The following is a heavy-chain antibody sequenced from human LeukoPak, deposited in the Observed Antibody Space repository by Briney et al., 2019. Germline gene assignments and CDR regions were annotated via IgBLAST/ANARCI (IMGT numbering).Heavy chain of an antibody. J-gene: IGHJ5*02. Sequence: PSETLSLTCTVSGGSTNSSNHYWGWIRQPPGEGLEWIGSIFYSGRTYYNPSLKSRVTISIDTSKNQFSLKLSSVTAADTAVYYCAKVVVTGGDWFDPWGQGTLVTVSS. D-gene: IGHD2-15*01. CDR3: AKVVVTGGDWFDP. CDR1: GGSTNSSNHY. CDR2: IFYSGRT. V-gene: IGHV4-39*07.